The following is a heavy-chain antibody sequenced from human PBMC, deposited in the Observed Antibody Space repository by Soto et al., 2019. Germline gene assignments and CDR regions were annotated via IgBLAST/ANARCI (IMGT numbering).Heavy chain of an antibody. CDR3: ARESRWLQLNGMDV. Sequence: ASVKVSCKASGYTFTSYYMHWVRQAPGQGLEWMGIINPSGGSTSYAQKFQGRVTMTRDTSTSTVYMELSSLRSEDTPAYSCARESRWLQLNGMDVRGQGTTVTVSS. D-gene: IGHD5-12*01. J-gene: IGHJ6*02. V-gene: IGHV1-46*01. CDR1: GYTFTSYY. CDR2: INPSGGST.